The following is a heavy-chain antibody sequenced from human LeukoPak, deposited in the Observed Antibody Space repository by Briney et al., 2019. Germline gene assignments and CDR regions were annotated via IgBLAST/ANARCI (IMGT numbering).Heavy chain of an antibody. Sequence: PGGSLRLSCAASGFTFSSYGMHWVRQAPGKGLEWVAVIWYDGSNKYYADSVKGRFTISRDNSKNTLYLQMNSLRAEDTAVYYCAKATDFPYSSGWLVYWGQGTLVTVSS. J-gene: IGHJ4*02. D-gene: IGHD6-19*01. CDR2: IWYDGSNK. CDR3: AKATDFPYSSGWLVY. CDR1: GFTFSSYG. V-gene: IGHV3-30*02.